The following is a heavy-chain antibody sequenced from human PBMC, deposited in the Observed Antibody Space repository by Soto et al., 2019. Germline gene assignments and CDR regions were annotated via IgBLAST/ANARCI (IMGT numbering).Heavy chain of an antibody. J-gene: IGHJ6*03. D-gene: IGHD2-2*01. CDR2: ISSSSSYI. V-gene: IGHV3-21*01. Sequence: GGSLRLSCAASGFTFSSYSMNWVRQAPGKGLEWVSSISSSSSYIYYADSVKGRFTISRDNAKNSLYLQMNSLRAEDTAVYYCARSGYCSSTSCYAGDYGDYYMDVWGKGTTVTVSS. CDR3: ARSGYCSSTSCYAGDYGDYYMDV. CDR1: GFTFSSYS.